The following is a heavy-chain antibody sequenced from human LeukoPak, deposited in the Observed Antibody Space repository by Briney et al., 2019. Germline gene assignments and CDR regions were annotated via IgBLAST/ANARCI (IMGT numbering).Heavy chain of an antibody. V-gene: IGHV5-51*01. Sequence: GESLKISCKGSGYSFTSYWIGWVRQMPGKGLEWMGIIYPGDSDTRYSPSFQGQVTISADKSIRTAYLQWSSLKASDTAMYYCARHRGYDSSGHPGDYWGQGTLVTVSS. CDR2: IYPGDSDT. J-gene: IGHJ4*02. D-gene: IGHD3-22*01. CDR3: ARHRGYDSSGHPGDY. CDR1: GYSFTSYW.